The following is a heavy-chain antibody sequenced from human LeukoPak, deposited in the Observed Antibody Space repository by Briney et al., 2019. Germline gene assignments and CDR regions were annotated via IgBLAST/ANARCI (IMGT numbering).Heavy chain of an antibody. V-gene: IGHV3-23*01. CDR2: ISGSGGST. CDR1: GFTFSSYA. Sequence: GGSLRLSCAASGFTFSSYAMSWVSQAPGKGLEWVSAISGSGGSTYYADSGKGRFTISRDNSKNTLYLQMNSLRAEDTAVYYCARKELAFDYWGQGTLVTVSS. J-gene: IGHJ4*02. D-gene: IGHD1-7*01. CDR3: ARKELAFDY.